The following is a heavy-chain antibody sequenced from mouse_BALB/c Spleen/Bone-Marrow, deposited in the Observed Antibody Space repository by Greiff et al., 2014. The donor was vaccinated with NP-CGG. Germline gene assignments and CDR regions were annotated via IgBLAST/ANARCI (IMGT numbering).Heavy chain of an antibody. Sequence: EVKLEESGGGLMKPGGSLKLSCAASGFTFSSYAMSWVRQTPEKRLEWVATISSGGSYTYYADSVKGRFTISRDTAKNTLYLQMSSLRSEDTAIYYCARQDYYGSSPHWYFDVWGAGTTVTVSS. V-gene: IGHV5-9-3*01. CDR1: GFTFSSYA. CDR3: ARQDYYGSSPHWYFDV. J-gene: IGHJ1*01. D-gene: IGHD1-1*01. CDR2: ISSGGSYT.